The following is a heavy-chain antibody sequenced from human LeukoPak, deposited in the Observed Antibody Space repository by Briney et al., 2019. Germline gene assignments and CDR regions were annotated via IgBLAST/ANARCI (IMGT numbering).Heavy chain of an antibody. CDR1: GFTFSSYW. CDR2: IKQDGSEK. CDR3: ARGYYGDSDWFDP. Sequence: PGGSLRLSCAASGFTFSSYWMSWVRQAPGKGLGWVANIKQDGSEKYYVDSVKGRFTISRDNAKNSLYLQMNSLRAEDTAVYYCARGYYGDSDWFDPWGQGTLVTVSS. J-gene: IGHJ5*02. D-gene: IGHD4-17*01. V-gene: IGHV3-7*01.